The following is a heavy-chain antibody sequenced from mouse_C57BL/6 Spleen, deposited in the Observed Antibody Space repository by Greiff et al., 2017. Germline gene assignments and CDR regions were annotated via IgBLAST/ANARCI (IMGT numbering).Heavy chain of an antibody. Sequence: EVKLMESGGGLVKPGGSLKLSCAASGFTFSSYAMSWVRQTPEKRLEWVATISDGGSYTYYPDNVKGRFTISRDNAKNNLYLQMSHLKSEDTAMYYCARDPGDDTDFDYWGQGTTLTVSS. CDR2: ISDGGSYT. CDR1: GFTFSSYA. V-gene: IGHV5-4*01. D-gene: IGHD2-12*01. J-gene: IGHJ2*01. CDR3: ARDPGDDTDFDY.